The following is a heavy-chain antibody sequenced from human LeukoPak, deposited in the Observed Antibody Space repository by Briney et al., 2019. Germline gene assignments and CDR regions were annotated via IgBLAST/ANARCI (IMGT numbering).Heavy chain of an antibody. Sequence: GASVKVSCKASGYTXSDYFMHGVRQAPGQGLEWVGWINPKSGGANSAQKFQGRVTMNRDTSISTGYMELSSLRSDDTAIYYCARDRYGDGFAFFDYWGQGTLVTVSS. D-gene: IGHD5-24*01. CDR3: ARDRYGDGFAFFDY. J-gene: IGHJ4*02. CDR1: GYTXSDYF. CDR2: INPKSGGA. V-gene: IGHV1-2*02.